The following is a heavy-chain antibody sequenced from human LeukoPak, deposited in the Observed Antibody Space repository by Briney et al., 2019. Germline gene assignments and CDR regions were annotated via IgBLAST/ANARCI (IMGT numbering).Heavy chain of an antibody. D-gene: IGHD3-22*01. CDR1: GSTFTGYY. CDR3: ARDHITMIVVVGFDP. CDR2: IKPNSGGT. J-gene: IGHJ5*02. V-gene: IGHV1-2*02. Sequence: GASVKISCKASGSTFTGYYMHWVRQAPGQGLEWMGWIKPNSGGTTYAQKFQDRVTMTRDTSISTAYMELSRLRSDDTAVYYCARDHITMIVVVGFDPWGQGTLVTVSS.